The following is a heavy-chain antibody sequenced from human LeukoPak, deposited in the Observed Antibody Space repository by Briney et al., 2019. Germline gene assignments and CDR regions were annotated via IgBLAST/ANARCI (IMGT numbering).Heavy chain of an antibody. V-gene: IGHV4-59*01. CDR3: ARGNHPEGFDP. J-gene: IGHJ5*02. CDR2: IYSNGST. CDR1: GGSISSYY. Sequence: SETLSLTCSVSGGSISSYYWSWIRQPPGKGLECIGFIYSNGSTHYNPSLKSRVTMSVDRPQKQVSLRLSSVTAADTAVYYCARGNHPEGFDPWGQGTLVTVSS.